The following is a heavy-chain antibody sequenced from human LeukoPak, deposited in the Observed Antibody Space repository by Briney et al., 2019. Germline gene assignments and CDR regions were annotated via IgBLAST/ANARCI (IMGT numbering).Heavy chain of an antibody. J-gene: IGHJ4*02. V-gene: IGHV4-34*01. CDR2: INHSGST. CDR1: GGSFSGYY. Sequence: SETLSLTCAVYGGSFSGYYWSWIRQPPGKGLEWIGEINHSGSTNYNPSLKSRVTISVDTSKNQFSLKLSSVTAADTAVYYCARHGVGRTWYSSSWTLDYWGQGTLVTVSS. CDR3: ARHGVGRTWYSSSWTLDY. D-gene: IGHD6-13*01.